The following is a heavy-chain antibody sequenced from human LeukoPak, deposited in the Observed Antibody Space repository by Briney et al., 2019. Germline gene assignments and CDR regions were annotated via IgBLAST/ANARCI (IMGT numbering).Heavy chain of an antibody. CDR2: IYHSGST. CDR3: ARGYYDILTGYRDYYYYYGMDV. J-gene: IGHJ6*02. CDR1: GGSISSSNW. D-gene: IGHD3-9*01. Sequence: PSETLSLTCAVSGGSISSSNWWSWVRQPPGKGLEWIGEIYHSGSTNYNPSLKSRVTISVDKSKNQFSLKLSSVTAADTAVYYCARGYYDILTGYRDYYYYYGMDVWGQGTTVTVSS. V-gene: IGHV4-4*02.